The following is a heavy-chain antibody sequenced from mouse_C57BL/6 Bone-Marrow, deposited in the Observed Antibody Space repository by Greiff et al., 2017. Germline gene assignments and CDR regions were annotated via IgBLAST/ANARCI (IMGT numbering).Heavy chain of an antibody. CDR2: IYPRSGNT. CDR3: APVVNAMDY. D-gene: IGHD1-1*01. CDR1: GYTFTSYG. V-gene: IGHV1-81*01. J-gene: IGHJ4*01. Sequence: LMESGAELARPGASVKLSCKASGYTFTSYGISWVKQRTGQGLEWIGEIYPRSGNTYYNDKFKGKATLTADKSSSTAYMELRSLTSEDSAVYFCAPVVNAMDYWGQGTSVTVSS.